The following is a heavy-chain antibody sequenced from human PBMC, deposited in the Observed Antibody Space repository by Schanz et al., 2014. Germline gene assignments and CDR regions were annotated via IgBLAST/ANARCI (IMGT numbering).Heavy chain of an antibody. V-gene: IGHV4-4*02. CDR1: GASISSSNW. CDR3: ARGGTYGIFYDHMDV. Sequence: QVQLQESGPGLVKPSGTLSLTCAVSGASISSSNWWSWVRQPPGKGLEWIGEIYHSGNTNYNASLKSRVTISVDKSKNQFSLKVRSVTAADTAVYYCARGGTYGIFYDHMDVWGRGTTXTVSS. CDR2: IYHSGNT. D-gene: IGHD3-22*01. J-gene: IGHJ6*03.